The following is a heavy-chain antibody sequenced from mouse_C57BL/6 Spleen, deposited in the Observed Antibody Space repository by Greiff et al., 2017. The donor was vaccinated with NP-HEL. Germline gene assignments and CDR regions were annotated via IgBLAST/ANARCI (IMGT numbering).Heavy chain of an antibody. CDR2: IYPGDGDT. V-gene: IGHV1-82*01. Sequence: VQLQQSGPELVKPGASVKISCKASGYAFSSSWMNWVKQRPGKGLEWIGRIYPGDGDTNYNGKFKGKATLTADKSSSTAYMQLSSLTSEDSAVYFCARSPDYYGNPDIGFAYWGQGTLVTVSA. CDR3: ARSPDYYGNPDIGFAY. CDR1: GYAFSSSW. J-gene: IGHJ3*01. D-gene: IGHD2-1*01.